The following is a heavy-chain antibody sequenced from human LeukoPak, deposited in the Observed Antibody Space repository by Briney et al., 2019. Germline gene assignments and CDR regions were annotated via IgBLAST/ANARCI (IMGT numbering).Heavy chain of an antibody. V-gene: IGHV5-51*01. J-gene: IGHJ4*02. D-gene: IGHD2-21*01. Sequence: GESLKTSCKGSGYSFTSYWIGWVRQMPGKGLEWMGIIYPGDSDTRYSPSFQGQVTISADKSISTAYLQWSSLKASDTAMYYCARTYCGGDCYPPYLFDYWGQGTLVTVSS. CDR3: ARTYCGGDCYPPYLFDY. CDR2: IYPGDSDT. CDR1: GYSFTSYW.